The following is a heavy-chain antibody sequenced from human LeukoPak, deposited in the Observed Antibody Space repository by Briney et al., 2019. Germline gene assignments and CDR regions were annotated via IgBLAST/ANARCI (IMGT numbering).Heavy chain of an antibody. D-gene: IGHD6-6*01. CDR1: GFTFGSYA. CDR3: AKRGHSSSSGAPDFDY. V-gene: IGHV3-23*01. CDR2: ISSSAGNT. J-gene: IGHJ4*02. Sequence: PGGSPRLSCSASGFTFGSYAMSWVRQAPGKGLEWVSTISSSAGNTYYADSVKGRFTISRDNSKNTLYVQVNSLRAEDTAVYYCAKRGHSSSSGAPDFDYWGQGTLVTVSS.